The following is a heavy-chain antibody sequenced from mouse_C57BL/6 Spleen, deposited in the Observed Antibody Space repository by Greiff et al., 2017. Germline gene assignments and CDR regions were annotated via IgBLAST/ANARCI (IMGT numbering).Heavy chain of an antibody. CDR2: IWRGGST. V-gene: IGHV2-5*01. J-gene: IGHJ3*01. Sequence: VQLQESGPGLVQPSQSLSITCTVSGFSLTSYGVHWVRQSPGKGLEWLGVIWRGGSTDYNAAFMSRLSITKDNSKSQVFFKMNSLQADDTAIYYCAKDNTTVVARGGFAYWGQGTLVTVSA. D-gene: IGHD1-1*01. CDR3: AKDNTTVVARGGFAY. CDR1: GFSLTSYG.